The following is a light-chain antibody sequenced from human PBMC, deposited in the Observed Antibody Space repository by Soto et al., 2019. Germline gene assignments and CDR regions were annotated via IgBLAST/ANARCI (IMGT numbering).Light chain of an antibody. CDR1: QSVSSTY. CDR2: GSS. CDR3: QQYVNSPWT. V-gene: IGKV3-20*01. J-gene: IGKJ1*01. Sequence: EIVLTQSPGNLSLSPGERATLSCRASQSVSSTYLAWYQQKPGQAPRLRIYGSSRRSTGIPDRFSGSGSGTDCALTISRLEPEYFAVYYCQQYVNSPWTFGQGTKVEIK.